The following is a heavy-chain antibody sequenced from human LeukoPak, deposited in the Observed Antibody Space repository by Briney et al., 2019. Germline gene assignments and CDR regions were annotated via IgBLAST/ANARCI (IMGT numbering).Heavy chain of an antibody. CDR1: GFTFSSYS. CDR3: ARSRSGGAHFDY. D-gene: IGHD3-16*01. V-gene: IGHV3-21*01. J-gene: IGHJ4*02. Sequence: PGGSLRLSCAASGFTFSSYSMNWVRQAPGKGLEWVSSISSSSSYIYYADSVKGRFTISRDNAKNSLYLQMNSLRAEDTAVYYCARSRSGGAHFDYWGQGTLVTVSS. CDR2: ISSSSSYI.